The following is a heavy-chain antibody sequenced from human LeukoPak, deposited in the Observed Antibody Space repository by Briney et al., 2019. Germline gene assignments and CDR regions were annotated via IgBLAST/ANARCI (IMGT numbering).Heavy chain of an antibody. Sequence: GGSLRLSCAASGFTLSSYGMHWVRQAPGKGLEWVAVIWYDGSNKYYADSVKGRFTISRDNSKNTLYLQMNSLRAEDTAVYYCAKDACRGGSCYLDYWGQGALVTVSP. D-gene: IGHD2-15*01. CDR2: IWYDGSNK. CDR3: AKDACRGGSCYLDY. CDR1: GFTLSSYG. V-gene: IGHV3-33*06. J-gene: IGHJ4*02.